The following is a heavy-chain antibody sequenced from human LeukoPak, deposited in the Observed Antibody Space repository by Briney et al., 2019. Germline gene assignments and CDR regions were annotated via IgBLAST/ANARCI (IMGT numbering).Heavy chain of an antibody. CDR2: IYTSGST. V-gene: IGHV4-4*07. Sequence: SETLSLTCTVSGCSISSYYWSWIRQPAGKGLEWIGRIYTSGSTNYNPSLKSRVTISVDKSKNQFSLKLSSVTAADTAVYYCAPMYSRDHVDAFDIWGQGTMVTVSS. D-gene: IGHD6-13*01. J-gene: IGHJ3*02. CDR1: GCSISSYY. CDR3: APMYSRDHVDAFDI.